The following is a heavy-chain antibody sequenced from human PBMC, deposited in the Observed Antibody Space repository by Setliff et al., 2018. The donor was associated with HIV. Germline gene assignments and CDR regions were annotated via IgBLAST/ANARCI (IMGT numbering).Heavy chain of an antibody. CDR2: INHSGST. Sequence: SETLSLTCTVSGGSIGSGSHYWSWIRQPPGKGLEWIGEINHSGSTSYNPSLKSRVTISVDTSKNQFSLKLNSITAADTAIYFCARVRDPNWNYDMDVWGQGTTVTVSS. CDR3: ARVRDPNWNYDMDV. D-gene: IGHD1-1*01. J-gene: IGHJ6*03. V-gene: IGHV4-39*07. CDR1: GGSIGSGSHY.